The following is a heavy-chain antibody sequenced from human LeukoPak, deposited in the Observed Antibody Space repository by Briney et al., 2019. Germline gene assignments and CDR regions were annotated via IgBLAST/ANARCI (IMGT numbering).Heavy chain of an antibody. Sequence: GGSLRLSCAVSGFTFRDAAMTWVRQAPGKGLEWVSLISSSGNNAYYADSVKGRFTISRDNAKNSLYLQMNSLRAEDTAVYYCARARIVATIGAFDIWGQGTMVTVSS. J-gene: IGHJ3*02. V-gene: IGHV3-21*04. D-gene: IGHD5-12*01. CDR2: ISSSGNNA. CDR3: ARARIVATIGAFDI. CDR1: GFTFRDAA.